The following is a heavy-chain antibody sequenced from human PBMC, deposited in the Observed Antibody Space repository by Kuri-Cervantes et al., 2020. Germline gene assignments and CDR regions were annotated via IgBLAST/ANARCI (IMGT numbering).Heavy chain of an antibody. CDR1: GGSFSGYY. D-gene: IGHD4-17*01. V-gene: IGHV4-59*01. CDR2: IYYSGST. J-gene: IGHJ2*01. CDR3: ERRVTTGGWYFDL. Sequence: SETLSLTCAVYGGSFSGYYWSWIRQPPGKGLEWIEYIYYSGSTNYNPPLKSRVTISVDTSKNQFYQKLSSVNAADTAVYYCERRVTTGGWYFDLWGRGTLVTVSS.